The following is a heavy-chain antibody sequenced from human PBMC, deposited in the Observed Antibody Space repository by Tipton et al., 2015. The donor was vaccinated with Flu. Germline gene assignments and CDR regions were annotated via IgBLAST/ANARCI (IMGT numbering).Heavy chain of an antibody. D-gene: IGHD6-13*01. J-gene: IGHJ6*02. CDR3: AKQKDRGYYGMDV. CDR1: GFTLGRYG. CDR2: FSGSAITT. V-gene: IGHV3-23*01. Sequence: SLRLSCAVSGFTLGRYGMSWVRQAPGKGLEWVAGFSGSAITTYFADSVRGRFTISRDNFKNTLYLQMNSLSAEDTAVYYCAKQKDRGYYGMDVWGQGTTVTVSS.